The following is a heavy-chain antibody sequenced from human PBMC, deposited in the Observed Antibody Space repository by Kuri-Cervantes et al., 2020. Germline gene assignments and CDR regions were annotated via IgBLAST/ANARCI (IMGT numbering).Heavy chain of an antibody. CDR3: AKSSSSWTSQYYYYMDV. CDR1: GFGFSNYA. V-gene: IGHV3-30-3*01. D-gene: IGHD6-13*01. J-gene: IGHJ6*03. CDR2: ISYDGSKN. Sequence: GESLKISCAASGFGFSNYAMHWVRQAPGKGLEWVAVISYDGSKNYYADSMKGRFTLSRDNSKNTLFLQMNSLRAEDTAVYYCAKSSSSWTSQYYYYMDVWDRGTTVTVSS.